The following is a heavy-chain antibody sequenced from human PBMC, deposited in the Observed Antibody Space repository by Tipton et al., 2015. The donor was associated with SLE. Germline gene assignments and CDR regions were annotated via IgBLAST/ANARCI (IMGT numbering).Heavy chain of an antibody. D-gene: IGHD5-18*01. CDR3: AKDVPDTAMVLGALEI. J-gene: IGHJ3*02. Sequence: GSLRLSCAASGFSFTTYAMSWVRQAPGKGLEWVSAISGDSGSTYYADSVEGRFTISRDSSRNTLSLQMDSLRAEDTAMYYCAKDVPDTAMVLGALEIWGQGTMVSVSS. CDR1: GFSFTTYA. V-gene: IGHV3-23*01. CDR2: ISGDSGST.